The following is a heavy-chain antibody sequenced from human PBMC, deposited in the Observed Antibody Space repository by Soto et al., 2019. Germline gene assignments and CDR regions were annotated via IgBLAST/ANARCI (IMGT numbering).Heavy chain of an antibody. CDR2: IRGTDGTT. CDR3: ASDRSSSDWFRPIDY. CDR1: GCTLREYA. Sequence: PGGDRRHSCGGSGCTLREYAMSWVRQAPGKGLEWVSTIRGTDGTTYYAHSVKGRFTISRDRPKKSMYLQMNSLRAEETAVYYCASDRSSSDWFRPIDYSGQAPQLTVS. V-gene: IGHV3-23*01. D-gene: IGHD6-19*01. J-gene: IGHJ4*02.